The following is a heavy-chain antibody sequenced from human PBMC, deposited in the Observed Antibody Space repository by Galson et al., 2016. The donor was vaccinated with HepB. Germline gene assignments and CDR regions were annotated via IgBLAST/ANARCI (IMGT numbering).Heavy chain of an antibody. J-gene: IGHJ4*02. D-gene: IGHD2-2*01. CDR1: GFSLRSYW. V-gene: IGHV3-74*01. CDR2: ISTDGSSD. CDR3: ARAPVLPATVGGYDH. Sequence: SLRLSCAASGFSLRSYWMPWVRQAPGKGLVWVSRISTDGSSDTYADSVKGRFTISRDNAKNTLYLTMNSLRAEDTSVYYCARAPVLPATVGGYDHWGQGTLVTVSS.